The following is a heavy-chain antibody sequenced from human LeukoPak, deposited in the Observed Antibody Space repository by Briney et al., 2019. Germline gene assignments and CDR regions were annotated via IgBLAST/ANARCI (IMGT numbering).Heavy chain of an antibody. V-gene: IGHV3-21*01. CDR1: GFTFSSYS. CDR2: ISSSSSYI. D-gene: IGHD1-26*01. J-gene: IGHJ4*02. Sequence: GSLRLSCAASGFTFSSYSMNWVRQAPGKGLEWVSSISSSSSYIYYADSVKGRFTISRDNAKNSLYLQMNSLRAEDTAVYYCARPPTALVGATGGSHWGQGTLVTVSS. CDR3: ARPPTALVGATGGSH.